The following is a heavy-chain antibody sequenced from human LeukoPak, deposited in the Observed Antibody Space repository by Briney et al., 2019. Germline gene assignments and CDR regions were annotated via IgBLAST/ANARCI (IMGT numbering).Heavy chain of an antibody. CDR2: ISWNSGNI. CDR1: GFTYDDYA. J-gene: IGHJ4*02. Sequence: GGSLRLSCAGSGFTYDDYAMHWVRHAPGKGLEWVSSISWNSGNIGYADSVKGRFTISRDNAKNSLYLQMNSLRPGDMALYYCAKGHSSSPWSIFDYWGQGTLVTVSS. CDR3: AKGHSSSPWSIFDY. D-gene: IGHD6-19*01. V-gene: IGHV3-9*03.